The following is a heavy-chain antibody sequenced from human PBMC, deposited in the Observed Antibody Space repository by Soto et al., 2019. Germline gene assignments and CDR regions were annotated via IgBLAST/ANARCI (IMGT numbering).Heavy chain of an antibody. Sequence: SETLSLTCTVSGGSISSGDSYWTWIRQPPGKGPEWIGHIYDSGSTHYNPSLKSRLTILLDTSKNQFSLKLSSVTAADTAVYFCVRGGYSNYDTIWFDPWGQGTLVTVSS. CDR3: VRGGYSNYDTIWFDP. V-gene: IGHV4-30-4*01. J-gene: IGHJ5*02. CDR2: IYDSGST. CDR1: GGSISSGDSY. D-gene: IGHD4-4*01.